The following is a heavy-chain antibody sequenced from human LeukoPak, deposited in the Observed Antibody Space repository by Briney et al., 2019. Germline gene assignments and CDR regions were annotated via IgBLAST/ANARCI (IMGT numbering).Heavy chain of an antibody. CDR3: ARSSLAFLSDY. CDR2: IYPGDSDT. D-gene: IGHD3-10*01. V-gene: IGHV5-51*01. J-gene: IGHJ4*02. Sequence: GGSLKISCQGSGYSFTSYWIGWVRQMPGKGLEWMGIIYPGDSDTRYSPSFQGQVTISADKSISTAYLQWSSLKASDTAMYYCARSSLAFLSDYWGQGTLVTVSS. CDR1: GYSFTSYW.